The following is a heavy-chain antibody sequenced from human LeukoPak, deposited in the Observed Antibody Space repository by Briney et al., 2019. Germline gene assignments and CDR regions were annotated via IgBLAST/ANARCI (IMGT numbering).Heavy chain of an antibody. Sequence: GGSLRLSCAASGFTFSSYAMHWVRQAPGKGLEWVAVISYDGSNKYYVDSVKGRFTISRDNSKNTLYLQMNSLRAEDTAVYYCAKGGDGYNWNFFDYWGQGTLVTVSS. V-gene: IGHV3-30*18. CDR2: ISYDGSNK. CDR1: GFTFSSYA. J-gene: IGHJ4*02. CDR3: AKGGDGYNWNFFDY. D-gene: IGHD5-24*01.